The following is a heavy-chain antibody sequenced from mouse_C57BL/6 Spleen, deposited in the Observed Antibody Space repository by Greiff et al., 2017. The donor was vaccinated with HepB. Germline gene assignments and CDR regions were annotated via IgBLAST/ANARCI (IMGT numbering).Heavy chain of an antibody. CDR3: ARFPYYYGSSHWYFDV. Sequence: QVQLQQSGAELMKPGASVKLSCKATGYTFTGYWIEWVKQRPGHGLEWIGEILPGSGSTNYNEKFKGKATFTADTSSNTAYMQLSSLTTEDSAIYYCARFPYYYGSSHWYFDVWGTGTTVTVSS. V-gene: IGHV1-9*01. CDR1: GYTFTGYW. CDR2: ILPGSGST. D-gene: IGHD1-1*01. J-gene: IGHJ1*03.